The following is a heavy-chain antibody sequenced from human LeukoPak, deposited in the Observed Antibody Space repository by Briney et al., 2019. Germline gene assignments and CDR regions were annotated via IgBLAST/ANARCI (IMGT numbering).Heavy chain of an antibody. CDR1: GGTFSSYA. J-gene: IGHJ6*02. CDR3: AKDLIVVVPAAIPNYYYYYGMDV. Sequence: GSSVKVSCKASGGTFSSYAISWVRQAPGQGLEWMGRIIPILGIANYAQKFQGRVTITADKSTSTAYMELSSLRSEDTAVYYCAKDLIVVVPAAIPNYYYYYGMDVWGQGTTVTVSS. CDR2: IIPILGIA. V-gene: IGHV1-69*04. D-gene: IGHD2-2*01.